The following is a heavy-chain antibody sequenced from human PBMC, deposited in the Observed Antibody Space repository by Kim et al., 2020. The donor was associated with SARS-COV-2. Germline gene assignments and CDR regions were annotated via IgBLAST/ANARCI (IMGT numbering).Heavy chain of an antibody. Sequence: QKFQGRVTITADKSTSTAYMELSSLRSEDTAVYYCAREDYGDERGSFFDYWGQGTLVTVSS. CDR3: AREDYGDERGSFFDY. D-gene: IGHD4-17*01. V-gene: IGHV1-69*04. J-gene: IGHJ4*02.